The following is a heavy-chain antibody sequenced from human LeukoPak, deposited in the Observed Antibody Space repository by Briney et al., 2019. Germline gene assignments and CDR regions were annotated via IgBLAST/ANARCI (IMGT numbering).Heavy chain of an antibody. CDR2: ISRSAAIT. V-gene: IGHV3-48*02. Sequence: GGSLRLSCAASGFTFSPYGMSWVRQAPGKGLEWISYISRSAAITHYADSVKGRFTISRDNAKNTLYLQMNSLRDEDTAVYFCAREPCGADWHDEYFQYWGQGTLVTVSS. J-gene: IGHJ1*01. CDR1: GFTFSPYG. CDR3: AREPCGADWHDEYFQY. D-gene: IGHD2-21*02.